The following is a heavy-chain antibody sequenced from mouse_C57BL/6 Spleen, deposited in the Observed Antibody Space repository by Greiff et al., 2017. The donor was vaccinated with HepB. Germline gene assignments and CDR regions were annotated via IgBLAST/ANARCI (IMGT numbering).Heavy chain of an antibody. CDR2: ISNLAYSI. D-gene: IGHD2-5*01. V-gene: IGHV5-15*01. J-gene: IGHJ3*01. Sequence: EVHLVESGGGLVQPGGSLKLSCAASGFTFSDYGMAWVRQAPRKGPEWVAFISNLAYSIYYADTVTGRFTISRENAKNTLYLEMSSLRSEDTAMYYCARLGSNYLFAYWGQGTLVTVSA. CDR1: GFTFSDYG. CDR3: ARLGSNYLFAY.